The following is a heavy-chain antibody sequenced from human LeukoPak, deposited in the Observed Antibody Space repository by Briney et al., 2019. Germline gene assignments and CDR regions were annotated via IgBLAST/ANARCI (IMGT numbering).Heavy chain of an antibody. CDR2: INPNSGGT. J-gene: IGHJ4*02. Sequence: ASVKVSCKASGYTFTGYYMHWVRQAPGQGLEWMGRINPNSGGTNYAQKFQGSVTMTRDTSISTAYMELSRLRSDDTAVYYCARVRSYYYDSSGYPRQYFDYWGQGTLVTVSS. V-gene: IGHV1-2*06. D-gene: IGHD3-22*01. CDR3: ARVRSYYYDSSGYPRQYFDY. CDR1: GYTFTGYY.